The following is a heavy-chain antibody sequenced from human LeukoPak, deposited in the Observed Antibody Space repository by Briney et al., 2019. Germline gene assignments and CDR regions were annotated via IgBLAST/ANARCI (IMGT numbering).Heavy chain of an antibody. CDR1: GFTFSSYG. CDR3: AKVPDGDYGVDY. J-gene: IGHJ4*02. V-gene: IGHV3-30*18. D-gene: IGHD4-17*01. Sequence: GRCLRLSCAASGFTFSSYGMHWVRQAPGKGLEWVAVISYDGSNKYYADSVKGRFTISRDNSKNTLYLQMNSLRAEDTAVYYCAKVPDGDYGVDYWGQGTLVTVSS. CDR2: ISYDGSNK.